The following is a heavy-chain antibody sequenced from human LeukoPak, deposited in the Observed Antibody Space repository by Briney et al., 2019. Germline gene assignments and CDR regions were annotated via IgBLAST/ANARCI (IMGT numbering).Heavy chain of an antibody. V-gene: IGHV1-18*01. CDR3: ARDPVITIFGVAGFDY. D-gene: IGHD3-3*01. J-gene: IGHJ4*02. CDR2: ISAYNGNT. CDR1: GYTFTSYG. Sequence: ASVKVSCKASGYTFTSYGISWVRQAPGQGLEWMGWISAYNGNTSYAQKLQGRVTMTTDTSTSTAYMELRSLRSDDTAVYYCARDPVITIFGVAGFDYWGQGTLVTVSS.